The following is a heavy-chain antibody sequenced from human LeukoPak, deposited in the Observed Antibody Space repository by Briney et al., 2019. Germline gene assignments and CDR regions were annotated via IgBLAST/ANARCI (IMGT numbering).Heavy chain of an antibody. CDR1: GFTVSSNY. V-gene: IGHV3-53*01. J-gene: IGHJ5*02. CDR2: IYSGGST. CDR3: ARVVVVSATLKDWFDP. Sequence: GGSLRLSCAASGFTVSSNYMSWVRQAPGKGLEWVSVIYSGGSTYYADSVKGRFTISRDNSKNTLYLQMNSLRAEDTAVYYCARVVVVSATLKDWFDPWGQGILVTVSS. D-gene: IGHD2-15*01.